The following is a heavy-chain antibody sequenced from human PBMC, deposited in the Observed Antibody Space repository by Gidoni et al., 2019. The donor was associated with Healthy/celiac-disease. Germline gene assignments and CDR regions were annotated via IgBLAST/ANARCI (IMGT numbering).Heavy chain of an antibody. CDR1: GFTFSSYA. CDR3: ASGPNYYYDSSGYYLDY. Sequence: EVQLLESGGGLVQPGGSLRLSRAASGFTFSSYAMSWVRQAPGKGLEWVSAISGIGVSTYDADSVKGRFTISRDNSKNTLYLQMNSLRAEDTAVYYCASGPNYYYDSSGYYLDYWGQGTLVTVSS. D-gene: IGHD3-22*01. V-gene: IGHV3-23*01. CDR2: ISGIGVST. J-gene: IGHJ4*02.